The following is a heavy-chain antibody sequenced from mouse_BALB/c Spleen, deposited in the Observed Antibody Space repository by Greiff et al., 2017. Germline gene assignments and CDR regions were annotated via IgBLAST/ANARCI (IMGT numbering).Heavy chain of an antibody. Sequence: EVQLQQSGPELVKPGASVKMSCKASGYTFTSYVMHWVKQKPGQGLEWIGYINPYNDGTKYNEKFKGKATLTSDKSSSTAYMELSSLTSEDSAVYYCARGGVYYGYGYYYAMDYWGQGTSVTVSS. J-gene: IGHJ4*01. CDR1: GYTFTSYV. D-gene: IGHD2-2*01. CDR2: INPYNDGT. V-gene: IGHV1-14*01. CDR3: ARGGVYYGYGYYYAMDY.